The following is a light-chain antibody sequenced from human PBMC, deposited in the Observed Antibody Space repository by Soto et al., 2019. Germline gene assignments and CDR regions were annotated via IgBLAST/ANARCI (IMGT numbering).Light chain of an antibody. CDR1: QTISSW. CDR3: QHHNSYSEA. V-gene: IGKV1-5*03. CDR2: KAS. Sequence: DIQMTQSPSTLSGSVGDRVTITCRASQTISSWLAWYQQKPGKAPKLLIYKASTLKSGVPSRLSGSGSGTEFTLTISSLQPDDFATYYCQHHNSYSEAFGQGTKVELK. J-gene: IGKJ1*01.